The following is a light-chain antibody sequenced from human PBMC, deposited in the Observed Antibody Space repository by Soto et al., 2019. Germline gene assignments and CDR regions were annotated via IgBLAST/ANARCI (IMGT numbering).Light chain of an antibody. CDR3: AAWDDSLNGWV. V-gene: IGLV1-44*01. Sequence: QSVLTQPPSTSGTPGQRVTISCSGSSSNIGSNTVNWFQLLPVTAPKLLISTNNQRPSGVPDRFSGSKSGTSASLAISGLQSEDEADYYCAAWDDSLNGWVYGGGTKLTVL. CDR2: TNN. J-gene: IGLJ3*02. CDR1: SSNIGSNT.